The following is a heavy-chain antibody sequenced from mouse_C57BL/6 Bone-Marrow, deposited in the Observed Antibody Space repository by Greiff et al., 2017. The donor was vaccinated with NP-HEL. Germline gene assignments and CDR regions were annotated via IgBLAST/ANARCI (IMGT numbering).Heavy chain of an antibody. CDR2: IYPGSGNT. J-gene: IGHJ1*03. V-gene: IGHV1-76*01. CDR3: ARRVPYYYGSSYGDWYCDV. D-gene: IGHD1-1*01. Sequence: QVQLQQSGAELVRPGASVKLSCKASGYTFTDYYINWVKQRPGQGLEWIARIYPGSGNTYYNEKFKGKATLTAEKSSSTAYMQLSSLTSEDSAVYFCARRVPYYYGSSYGDWYCDVWGTGTTVTVSS. CDR1: GYTFTDYY.